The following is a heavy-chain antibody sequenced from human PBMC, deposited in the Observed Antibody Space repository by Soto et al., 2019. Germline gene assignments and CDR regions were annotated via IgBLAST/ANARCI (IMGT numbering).Heavy chain of an antibody. V-gene: IGHV1-69*12. CDR2: IIPIFGTA. D-gene: IGHD3-10*01. J-gene: IGHJ6*02. CDR1: GGTFSSYA. Sequence: QVQLVQSGAEVKKPGSSVKVSCKASGGTFSSYAISWVRQAPGQGLEWMGGIIPIFGTANYAQKFQGRVTITADESTSTAYMERSSLRSEDTAVYYCARRDGSGSLYGMDVWGQGTTVTVSS. CDR3: ARRDGSGSLYGMDV.